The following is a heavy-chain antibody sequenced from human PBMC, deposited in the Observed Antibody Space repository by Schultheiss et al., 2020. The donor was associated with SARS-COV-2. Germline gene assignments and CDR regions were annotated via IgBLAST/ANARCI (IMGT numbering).Heavy chain of an antibody. CDR3: ARGIGEWAAGILIPRYEGNWFDP. CDR2: VYYSGST. D-gene: IGHD6-13*01. CDR1: GGSISSYY. J-gene: IGHJ5*02. V-gene: IGHV4-59*08. Sequence: SETLSLTCTVSGGSISSYYWNWIRQSPGKGLEWIGYVYYSGSTYYNPSLKSRVTISVDTSKNQFSLKLSSVTAADTAVYYCARGIGEWAAGILIPRYEGNWFDPWGQGTLVTVSS.